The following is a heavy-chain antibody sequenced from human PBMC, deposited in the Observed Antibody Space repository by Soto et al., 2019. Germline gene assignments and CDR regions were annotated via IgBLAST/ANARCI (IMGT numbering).Heavy chain of an antibody. CDR3: ARHSALYLEGIAVAGFDY. CDR2: IYYSGST. V-gene: IGHV4-61*08. Sequence: SETLSLTCAVSGGSVTSGGYSWSWIRQPPGKGLEWIGYIYYSGSTNYNPSLKSRVTISVDTSKNQFSLKLSSVTAADTAVYNCARHSALYLEGIAVAGFDYWGQGTLVTVSS. D-gene: IGHD6-19*01. CDR1: GGSVTSGGYS. J-gene: IGHJ4*02.